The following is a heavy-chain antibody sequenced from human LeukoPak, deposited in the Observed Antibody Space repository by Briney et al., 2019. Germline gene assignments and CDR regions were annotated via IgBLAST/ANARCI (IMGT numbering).Heavy chain of an antibody. CDR3: ARGPPYGLRCDFLDS. CDR2: ISHDGSNK. D-gene: IGHD3-10*01. V-gene: IGHV3-30-3*01. CDR1: GFTFSNYA. Sequence: GGSLRLSCAASGFTFSNYAMYWVRQAPGKGLEWVALISHDGSNKDYADSVKGRFTISRDDAKNSLSLQMDSLRAEDTALYYCARGPPYGLRCDFLDSWGQGTQVTVSS. J-gene: IGHJ5*01.